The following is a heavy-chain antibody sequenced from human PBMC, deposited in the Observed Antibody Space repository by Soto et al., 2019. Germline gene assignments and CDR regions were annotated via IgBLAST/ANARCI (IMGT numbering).Heavy chain of an antibody. CDR1: GYSFTSYW. CDR3: ARTAAAGKYYYGMDV. Sequence: GEALKISCKGSGYSFTSYWIGWVRQMPGKGLESMGIIYPGDSDTRYSPSFQGQVTISADKSISTAYLQWSSLKASDTAMYYCARTAAAGKYYYGMDVWGQGTTVTVSS. V-gene: IGHV5-51*01. CDR2: IYPGDSDT. D-gene: IGHD6-13*01. J-gene: IGHJ6*02.